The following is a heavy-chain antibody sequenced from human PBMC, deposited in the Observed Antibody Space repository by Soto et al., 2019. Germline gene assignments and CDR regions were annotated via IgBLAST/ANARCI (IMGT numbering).Heavy chain of an antibody. CDR1: GGTFSSYA. J-gene: IGHJ3*02. Sequence: SVKVSCKASGGTFSSYAISWVRQAPGQGLEWMGGIISIFGTANYAQKFQGRVTITADESTSTAYMELSSLRSEDTAVYYCARDTSSGSYYVRAFDIWGQGTMVTVSS. V-gene: IGHV1-69*13. CDR2: IISIFGTA. CDR3: ARDTSSGSYYVRAFDI. D-gene: IGHD1-26*01.